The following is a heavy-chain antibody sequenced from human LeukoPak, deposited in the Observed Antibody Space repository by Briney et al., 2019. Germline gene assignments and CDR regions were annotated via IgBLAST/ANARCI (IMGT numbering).Heavy chain of an antibody. D-gene: IGHD6-19*01. Sequence: ASVKVSCKASGYTFTSYDINWVRQATGQGLEWMGWMNPNSGNTGYAQKFQGRVTMTRNTSISTAYMELSSLRSEDTAVYYCARLGYSSGWYFRYYYMDVWGKGTTVTIS. V-gene: IGHV1-8*01. J-gene: IGHJ6*03. CDR1: GYTFTSYD. CDR2: MNPNSGNT. CDR3: ARLGYSSGWYFRYYYMDV.